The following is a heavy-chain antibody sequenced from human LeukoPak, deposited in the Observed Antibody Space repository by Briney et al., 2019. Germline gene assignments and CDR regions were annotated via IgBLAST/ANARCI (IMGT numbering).Heavy chain of an antibody. CDR2: IYSGGST. CDR1: GFTVSSSY. D-gene: IGHD3-16*01. Sequence: GGSLTLSCAASGFTVSSSYMSWVRQAPGRGLVWLSVIYSGGSTYYADSVKGRFTISRDNSKNTLYLQMNSLRVEDTAVYYCAKLLRTSNWFDPWGQGTLVTVSS. CDR3: AKLLRTSNWFDP. V-gene: IGHV3-66*02. J-gene: IGHJ5*02.